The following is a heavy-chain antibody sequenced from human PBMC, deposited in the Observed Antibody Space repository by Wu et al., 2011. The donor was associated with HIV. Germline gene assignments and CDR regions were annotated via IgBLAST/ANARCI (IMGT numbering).Heavy chain of an antibody. J-gene: IGHJ4*02. D-gene: IGHD3-10*01. V-gene: IGHV1-69*04. CDR3: ALRTRAGSGSDY. CDR2: HPYLGTP. CDR1: GGTFSSYA. Sequence: EVKKPGSSVKVSCTASGGTFSSYAISWVRQALDKGLSGWKDHPYLGTPNYAQKFQGRVTITADKSTSTVYMELSSLRSEDTAVYYCALRTRAGSGSDYWGQGTLVTVSS.